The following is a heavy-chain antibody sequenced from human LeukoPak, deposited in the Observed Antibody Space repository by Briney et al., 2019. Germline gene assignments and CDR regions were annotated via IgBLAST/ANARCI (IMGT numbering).Heavy chain of an antibody. J-gene: IGHJ5*02. CDR3: AKVLPIYFSPSSWFDP. CDR2: IYSGGST. Sequence: GGSLRLPCAASGFTVSSNYMSWVRQAPGKGLEWVSVIYSGGSTYYADSVKGRFTISRDNSKNTLYLQMNSLRAEDTAVYYCAKVLPIYFSPSSWFDPWGQGTLATVSS. CDR1: GFTVSSNY. V-gene: IGHV3-66*01. D-gene: IGHD3-3*01.